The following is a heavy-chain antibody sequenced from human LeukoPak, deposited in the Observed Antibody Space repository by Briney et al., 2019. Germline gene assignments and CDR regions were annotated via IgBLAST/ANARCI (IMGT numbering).Heavy chain of an antibody. CDR2: IKQDGSGK. CDR1: GXTFSSYG. Sequence: PGGSLRLSWAASGXTFSSYGVSWVRQAPGKGLEGVATIKQDGSGKYYVDSVKGRFTISRDNAKNSLYLQMNSLRAEDTAVYYCERSASGAFDYWGQGTLVTVSS. J-gene: IGHJ4*02. V-gene: IGHV3-7*04. D-gene: IGHD2-15*01. CDR3: ERSASGAFDY.